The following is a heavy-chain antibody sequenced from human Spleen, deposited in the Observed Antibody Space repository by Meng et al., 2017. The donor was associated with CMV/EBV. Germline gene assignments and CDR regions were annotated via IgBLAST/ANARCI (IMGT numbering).Heavy chain of an antibody. Sequence: SGPTLVKPTQTLTLTCTFSGFSLNTSGVGVGWIRQPPGKALEWLALIYWNDDKRYSPSLKSRLTITKDTSKNQVVLTMTNMDPVDTATYYCAHSLGNKQQLDRFYFDYWGQGTLVTVSS. CDR1: GFSLNTSGVG. CDR3: AHSLGNKQQLDRFYFDY. D-gene: IGHD6-13*01. J-gene: IGHJ4*02. V-gene: IGHV2-5*01. CDR2: IYWNDDK.